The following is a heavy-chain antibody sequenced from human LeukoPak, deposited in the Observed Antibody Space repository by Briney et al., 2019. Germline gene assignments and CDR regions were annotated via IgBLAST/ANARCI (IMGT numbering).Heavy chain of an antibody. Sequence: GGSLRLSCAASGFTFTSDAMNCVRQAPGKGLESASGISNSGGSTYYADSVKGRFTISRDNSKNTLYLQMNSLRAEDTAVYYCAKETSSSFDYWGQGTLGTVSS. D-gene: IGHD6-6*01. J-gene: IGHJ4*02. CDR1: GFTFTSDA. V-gene: IGHV3-23*01. CDR2: ISNSGGST. CDR3: AKETSSSFDY.